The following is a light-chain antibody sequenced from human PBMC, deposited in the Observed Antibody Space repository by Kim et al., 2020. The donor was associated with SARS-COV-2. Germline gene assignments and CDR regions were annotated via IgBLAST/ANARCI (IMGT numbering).Light chain of an antibody. J-gene: IGKJ1*01. CDR2: GGS. Sequence: VSPGKGTTLSCRASQSVSSNLAWYQQEPARPPTLLIYGGSTWATGIPARFSERESVTEFALTNSNLQSEGFAGYYCQQYNKWPPTFGQGDKV. CDR3: QQYNKWPPT. CDR1: QSVSSN. V-gene: IGKV3-15*01.